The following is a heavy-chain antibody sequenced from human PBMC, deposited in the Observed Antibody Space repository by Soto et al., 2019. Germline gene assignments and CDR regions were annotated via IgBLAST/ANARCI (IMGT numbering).Heavy chain of an antibody. D-gene: IGHD3-16*01. CDR1: GFTFSTYA. Sequence: QVQVVESGGGVVQPGRSLRLSCAASGFTFSTYAMHWVRQAPGKGLEWVAFISYDGINKYYADSVKGRFTISRDNSKNTLYLQMNSLRAEDTAVYYCARDYSKLWGHIQETSPNYYYYGMDVWGQGTTVTVSS. J-gene: IGHJ6*02. CDR3: ARDYSKLWGHIQETSPNYYYYGMDV. CDR2: ISYDGINK. V-gene: IGHV3-30-3*01.